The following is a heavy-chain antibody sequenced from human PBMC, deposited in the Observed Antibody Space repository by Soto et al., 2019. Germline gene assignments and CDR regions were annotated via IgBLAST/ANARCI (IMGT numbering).Heavy chain of an antibody. Sequence: PGGSLRLSCTASGFTFSTSVINWVRQAPGKGLEWVSYISSSSSTIYYADSVKGRFTISRDNAKNSLYLQMNSLRDEDTAVYYCARWALSDSSGYYSNWFDPWGQGTLVTVSS. D-gene: IGHD3-22*01. CDR2: ISSSSSTI. J-gene: IGHJ5*02. V-gene: IGHV3-48*02. CDR1: GFTFSTSV. CDR3: ARWALSDSSGYYSNWFDP.